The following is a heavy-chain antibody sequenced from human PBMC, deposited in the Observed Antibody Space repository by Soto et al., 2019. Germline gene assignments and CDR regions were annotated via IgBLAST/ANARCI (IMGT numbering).Heavy chain of an antibody. J-gene: IGHJ4*02. V-gene: IGHV3-23*01. CDR3: AKDRVPNESSGYYSILTDS. CDR1: GFTFSKYA. D-gene: IGHD3-22*01. CDR2: ISYNGGGT. Sequence: GGSLRLSSAASGFTFSKYAVTWASQAPGKGLEWVSAISYNGGGTYYVDSVKGRFTVSRDNSKNTLYLQMHSLRAEDTAVYYCAKDRVPNESSGYYSILTDSWGQGTVVTVSS.